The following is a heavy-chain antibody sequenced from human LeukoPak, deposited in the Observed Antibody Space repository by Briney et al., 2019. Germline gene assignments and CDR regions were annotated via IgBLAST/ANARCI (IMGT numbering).Heavy chain of an antibody. CDR3: ARGARIDTGTFDY. J-gene: IGHJ4*02. CDR2: IYYSGST. CDR1: GGSISSYY. D-gene: IGHD4-17*01. V-gene: IGHV4-59*12. Sequence: SETLSLTCTVAGGSISSYYWSWIRQPPGKGLEWIGYIYYSGSTNYNPSLKSRVTISVDTSKNQFSLKLSSVTAADTAVYYCARGARIDTGTFDYWGQGTLVTVSS.